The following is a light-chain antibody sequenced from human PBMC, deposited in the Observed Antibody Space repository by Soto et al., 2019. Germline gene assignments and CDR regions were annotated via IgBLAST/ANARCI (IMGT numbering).Light chain of an antibody. CDR2: DAS. Sequence: DIQMTQSPSSLSASVGDRVTITCQASQDSSTDLNWYQKKPAKAPKLLIYDASNLATGVPSRFSGSGSGTDVNFTISSLQPEDIATDYCQQSYKLPRYTVGKGPNLEIK. CDR1: QDSSTD. J-gene: IGKJ2*01. CDR3: QQSYKLPRYT. V-gene: IGKV1-33*01.